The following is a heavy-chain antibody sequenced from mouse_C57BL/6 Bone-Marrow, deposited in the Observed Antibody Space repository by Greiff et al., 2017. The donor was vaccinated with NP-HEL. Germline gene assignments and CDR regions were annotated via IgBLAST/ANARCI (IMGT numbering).Heavy chain of an antibody. J-gene: IGHJ3*01. CDR3: SERDSNPWFAY. CDR2: INPSSGYT. D-gene: IGHD2-5*01. V-gene: IGHV1-7*01. Sequence: QVQLKESGAELVKPGASVKLSCKASGYTFTSYWMYWVKQRPGQGLEWIGYINPSSGYTKYNQKFKYKATLTANKSSSTVNMQLSSLTYEDSAVYYCSERDSNPWFAYWGQGTLVTVSA. CDR1: GYTFTSYW.